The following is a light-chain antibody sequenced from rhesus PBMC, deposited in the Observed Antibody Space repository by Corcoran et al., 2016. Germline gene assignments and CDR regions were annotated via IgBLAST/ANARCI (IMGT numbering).Light chain of an antibody. J-gene: IGKJ3*01. Sequence: DIQMTQSPSSLSASVGDTVTITCHASQGIANNLAWYQQKPGKVPKLLIHAASTLQSGVPSRFSGSGSGKDFTLTISSLQPEDCATSFCHHGSAILFTFGPGAKLDIK. CDR2: AAS. V-gene: IGKV1-33*02. CDR3: HHGSAILFT. CDR1: QGIANN.